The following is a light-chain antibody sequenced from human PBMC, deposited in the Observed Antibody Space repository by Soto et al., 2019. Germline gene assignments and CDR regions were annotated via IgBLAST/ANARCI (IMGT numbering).Light chain of an antibody. J-gene: IGKJ1*01. CDR2: GAS. Sequence: MVMAESRGRLSLAAGGRCSNSGRDSQSVTTNLAWYQQRPGEAPRLLIYGASTRATGIPARFSGSGSGTEFTLTISSLQSEDFAVYYCHQYTMWPPWTFGEGTKVDIK. V-gene: IGKV3-15*01. CDR1: QSVTTN. CDR3: HQYTMWPPWT.